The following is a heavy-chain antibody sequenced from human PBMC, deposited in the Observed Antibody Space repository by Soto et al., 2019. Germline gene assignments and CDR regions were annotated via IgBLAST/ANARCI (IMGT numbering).Heavy chain of an antibody. V-gene: IGHV3-23*01. D-gene: IGHD1-1*01. CDR3: PRTTFSGRADY. J-gene: IGHJ4*01. CDR1: GFPFSSYA. Sequence: QPGGSLRLSCVASGFPFSSYAMSWVRQAPGKGVEWVSAVGGSGGDTYYADSVRGRFTVSRDNAENTLYLQLNSLPVEDTAIYYCPRTTFSGRADYWGHGILVTVSS. CDR2: VGGSGGDT.